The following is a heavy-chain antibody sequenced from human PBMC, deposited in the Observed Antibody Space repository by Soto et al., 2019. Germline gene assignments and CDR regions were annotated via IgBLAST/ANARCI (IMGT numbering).Heavy chain of an antibody. Sequence: SETLSLTCTVSGGSISSSSYYWGWIRQPPGKGLEWIGSIYYSGSTYYNPSLKSRVTISVDTSKNQFSLKLSSVTAADTAVYYCARLDVLRYNWNRGFDYWGQGTLVTVSS. V-gene: IGHV4-39*01. CDR3: ARLDVLRYNWNRGFDY. D-gene: IGHD1-20*01. CDR2: IYYSGST. J-gene: IGHJ4*02. CDR1: GGSISSSSYY.